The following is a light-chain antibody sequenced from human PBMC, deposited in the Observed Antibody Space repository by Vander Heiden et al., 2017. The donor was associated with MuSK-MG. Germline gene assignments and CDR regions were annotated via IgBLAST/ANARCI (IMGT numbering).Light chain of an antibody. CDR2: EDM. CDR3: QAWDSVTVV. V-gene: IGLV3-1*01. CDR1: NLGDKF. Sequence: SYQLFQPPSVSVSPSKTGSITCSGHNLGDKFAAWYQQQAGQSHVIVIYEDMKRPAGITERFSGSNSGDTATLTIGGTETMDEDEYCCQAWDSVTVVFGGGTKLTVL. J-gene: IGLJ2*01.